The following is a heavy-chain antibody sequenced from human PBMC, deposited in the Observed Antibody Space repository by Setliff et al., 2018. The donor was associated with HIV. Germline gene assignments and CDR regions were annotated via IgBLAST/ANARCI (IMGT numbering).Heavy chain of an antibody. D-gene: IGHD1-26*01. CDR2: INHSGST. Sequence: KPSETLSLTCVVYGGSFTNYYWSWIRQPPGKGLECIGEINHSGSTNYNPSLKSRVTISVDTSKNQFSLKLNSVTAADTAVYFCARKVGGDFDYWVQGTLVTVSS. V-gene: IGHV4-34*01. CDR1: GGSFTNYY. CDR3: ARKVGGDFDY. J-gene: IGHJ4*02.